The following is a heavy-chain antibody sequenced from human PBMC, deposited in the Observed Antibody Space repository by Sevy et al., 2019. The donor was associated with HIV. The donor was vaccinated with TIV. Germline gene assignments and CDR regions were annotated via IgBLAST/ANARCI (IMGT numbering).Heavy chain of an antibody. CDR3: ARDSIPLVQGIIITPYCYGMDV. J-gene: IGHJ6*02. CDR2: ISAYNGNT. Sequence: ASVKVSCKTSGYTFNTFGINWVRQAPGQGLQWVGWISAYNGNTKYLQKLQGRVSMTTETSTSTVYMELRSLRSDDTAVYYCARDSIPLVQGIIITPYCYGMDVWGQGTTVTVSS. D-gene: IGHD3-10*01. V-gene: IGHV1-18*04. CDR1: GYTFNTFG.